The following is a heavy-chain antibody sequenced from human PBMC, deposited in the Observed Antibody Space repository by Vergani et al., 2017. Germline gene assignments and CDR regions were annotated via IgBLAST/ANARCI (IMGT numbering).Heavy chain of an antibody. CDR2: INPSGGST. D-gene: IGHD2-2*01. CDR1: GYTFTSYY. V-gene: IGHV1-46*01. J-gene: IGHJ4*02. CDR3: ARAGVPAAALEGAVFDY. Sequence: QVTLVQSGAEVKKPGASVKVSCKASGYTFTSYYMHWVRQAPGQGLEWMGIINPSGGSTSYAQKFQGRVTIHRDTSTSTVYMELSSMRSEDTAVYYFARAGVPAAALEGAVFDYWGQGTLVTVSS.